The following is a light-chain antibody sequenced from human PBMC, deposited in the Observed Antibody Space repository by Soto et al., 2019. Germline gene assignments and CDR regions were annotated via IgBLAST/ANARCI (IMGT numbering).Light chain of an antibody. J-gene: IGLJ1*01. Sequence: QSVLTQPPSASGSPGQSVTISCTGTKSDIGGYNYVSWYQHHPGKAPKLMIYEVSKRPSGVPDRFSGSKSGNTASLTVSGLQADDEADYYCSSYAGSNNVFGTGTKLTVL. CDR2: EVS. CDR1: KSDIGGYNY. CDR3: SSYAGSNNV. V-gene: IGLV2-8*01.